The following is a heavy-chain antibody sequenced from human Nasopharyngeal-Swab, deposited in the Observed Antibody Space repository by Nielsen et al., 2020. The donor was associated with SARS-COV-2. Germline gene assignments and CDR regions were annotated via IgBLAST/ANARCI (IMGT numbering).Heavy chain of an antibody. CDR1: GGSISSYY. Sequence: SETLSLTCTVSGGSISSYYWSWIRQPPGKGLEWIGYIYYSGSTNYNPSLKSRVTISVDTSKNQFSLKLSSVTAADTAVYYCARRGISGFITMVRGVISYGMDVWGQGTTVTVSS. J-gene: IGHJ6*02. CDR2: IYYSGST. V-gene: IGHV4-59*13. CDR3: ARRGISGFITMVRGVISYGMDV. D-gene: IGHD3-10*01.